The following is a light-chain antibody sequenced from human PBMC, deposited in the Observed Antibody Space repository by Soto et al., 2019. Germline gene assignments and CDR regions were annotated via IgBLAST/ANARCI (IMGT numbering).Light chain of an antibody. CDR3: QQSYRTPPIT. CDR2: ATS. Sequence: IQMTQSPSPLAASIGDRVTITCRASQGIRNDLSWYQQKPGKAPKLLMYATSRLQSGVPSRFSGSGSGTDFTLTISSLQPEDFATYYCQQSYRTPPITFGQGTRLEIK. CDR1: QGIRND. J-gene: IGKJ5*01. V-gene: IGKV1-39*01.